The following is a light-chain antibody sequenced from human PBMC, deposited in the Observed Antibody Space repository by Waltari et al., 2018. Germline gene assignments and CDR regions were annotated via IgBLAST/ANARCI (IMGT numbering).Light chain of an antibody. CDR1: QSVSRA. J-gene: IGKJ1*01. CDR3: QHYVRLPAT. Sequence: DIVLPPSPGSLSSSPGERVTLSCRASQSVSRALAWYQQKPGQAPRLLIFGASNRATGIPDRFSGSGSETDFSLTISRLEPEDFAVYYCQHYVRLPATFGRGTKVEIK. CDR2: GAS. V-gene: IGKV3-20*01.